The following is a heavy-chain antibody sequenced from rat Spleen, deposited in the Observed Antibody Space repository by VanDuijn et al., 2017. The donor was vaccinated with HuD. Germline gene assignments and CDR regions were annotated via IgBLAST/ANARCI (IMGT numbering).Heavy chain of an antibody. J-gene: IGHJ4*01. CDR2: ISTGGGNT. CDR3: ARQEAATDVMDA. CDR1: GFTYSNYV. Sequence: EVQLVESGGGLVQPGRSLKLSCAASGFTYSNYVMAWVRQAPTKGLEWVAYISTGGGNTYYRDSVKGRFTISRDNAKNTLYLQMDSLRSEDTATYYCARQEAATDVMDAWGQGASVTVSS. D-gene: IGHD1-2*01. V-gene: IGHV5S13*01.